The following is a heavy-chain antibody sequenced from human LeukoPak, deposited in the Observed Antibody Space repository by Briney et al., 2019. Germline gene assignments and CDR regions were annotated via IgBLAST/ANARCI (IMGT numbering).Heavy chain of an antibody. Sequence: ESLKISCKGSGYSFTSYWIGWVRQMPGKGLEWMGIIYPGDSDTRYSPSFQGQVTISADKSISTAYLQWSSLKASDTAMYYCARQTRYDFWSGYSLYWYFDLWGRGTLVTVSS. D-gene: IGHD3-3*01. J-gene: IGHJ2*01. V-gene: IGHV5-51*01. CDR1: GYSFTSYW. CDR2: IYPGDSDT. CDR3: ARQTRYDFWSGYSLYWYFDL.